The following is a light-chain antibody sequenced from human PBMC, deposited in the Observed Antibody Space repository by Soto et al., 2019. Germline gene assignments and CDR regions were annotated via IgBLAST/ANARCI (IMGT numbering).Light chain of an antibody. Sequence: DIQMTQSPSSLSASVGDRVTITCRASQSISSNLNWYQQKPGKAPKRLIYAAASLQSGVPSRFSGSGSGTDFTLTISSLQPEDFATYYCQQRYSTPPITFGQGTRLEIK. J-gene: IGKJ5*01. CDR3: QQRYSTPPIT. CDR1: QSISSN. V-gene: IGKV1-39*01. CDR2: AAA.